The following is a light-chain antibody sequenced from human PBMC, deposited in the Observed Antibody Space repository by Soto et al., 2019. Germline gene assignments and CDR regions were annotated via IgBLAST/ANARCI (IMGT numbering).Light chain of an antibody. CDR1: QGISSD. V-gene: IGKV1-39*01. Sequence: DIQLTHSPSFLSASVGDRVTITCRASQGISSDLAWYQQNPGKAPKLLIYAASSLQSGVPSRFSGSGSGTDFTLTISSLQPEDFATYYCQQSYSTPRTFGQGTKVDIK. J-gene: IGKJ1*01. CDR3: QQSYSTPRT. CDR2: AAS.